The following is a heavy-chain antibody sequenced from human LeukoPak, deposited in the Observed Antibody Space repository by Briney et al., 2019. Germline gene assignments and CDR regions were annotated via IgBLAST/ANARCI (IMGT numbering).Heavy chain of an antibody. CDR2: ISGSGGRT. D-gene: IGHD3-22*01. CDR3: AKRRNYYYDSSGYTFDY. J-gene: IGHJ4*02. CDR1: GFTFSSYA. V-gene: IGHV3-23*01. Sequence: PGGSLRLSCAGSGFTFSSYAMSWVRQAPGKGLEWVSGISGSGGRTYYADSVKGRFTISRDNSKNTLYLQMNSLRAEDTAVYYCAKRRNYYYDSSGYTFDYWGQGTLVTVSS.